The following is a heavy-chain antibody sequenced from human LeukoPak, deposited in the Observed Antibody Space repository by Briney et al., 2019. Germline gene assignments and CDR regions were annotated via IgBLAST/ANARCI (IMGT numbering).Heavy chain of an antibody. CDR2: IRFDGSNK. V-gene: IGHV3-30*02. CDR3: AKDIGAVAGTHYFDY. J-gene: IGHJ4*02. D-gene: IGHD6-19*01. CDR1: RFTFSSYG. Sequence: PGGSLRLSCATSRFTFSSYGMRWGRQAPGEGLEWVAFIRFDGSNKDYADSVKGRFTISRDNSKNTLFLQMNYLRAKDTAVYYCAKDIGAVAGTHYFDYWGQGTLVTVSS.